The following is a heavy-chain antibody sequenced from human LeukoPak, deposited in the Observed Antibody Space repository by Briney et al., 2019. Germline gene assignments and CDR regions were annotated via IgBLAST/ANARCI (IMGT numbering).Heavy chain of an antibody. V-gene: IGHV4-39*07. CDR2: IYGST. CDR3: ARRDSSSWSPLNLDY. D-gene: IGHD6-13*01. CDR1: GGSISSSSYY. J-gene: IGHJ4*02. Sequence: SETLSLTCTVSGGSISSSSYYWGWIRQPPGKGLEWIGSIYGSTNYNPSLKSRVTISKDASKNQFSLKLSSVTAADTAMYYCARRDSSSWSPLNLDYWGQGTLVTVSS.